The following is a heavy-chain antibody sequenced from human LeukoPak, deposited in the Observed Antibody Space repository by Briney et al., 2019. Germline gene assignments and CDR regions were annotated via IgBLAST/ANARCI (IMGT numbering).Heavy chain of an antibody. D-gene: IGHD3-9*01. CDR3: AKANEILTGYYGMDV. V-gene: IGHV3-43D*04. CDR2: ISWDGGST. CDR1: GFTFDDYA. Sequence: TGGSLRLSCAASGFTFDDYAMHWVRQAPGKGLEWVSLISWDGGSTYYADSVKGRFTISRDNSKNSLYLQMNSLRADDTALYYCAKANEILTGYYGMDVWGKGTTVTASS. J-gene: IGHJ6*04.